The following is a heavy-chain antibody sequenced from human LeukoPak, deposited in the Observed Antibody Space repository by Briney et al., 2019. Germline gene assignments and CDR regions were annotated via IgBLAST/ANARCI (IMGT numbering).Heavy chain of an antibody. Sequence: PSETLSLTCTVSGGSISSYYWSWIRQPPGKGLEWIGYIYTSGSTNYNPSLKSRVTISVDTSKNQFSLKLSSVTAADTAVYYCVRVRFLEWLLTADAFDIWGQGTMVTVSS. CDR3: VRVRFLEWLLTADAFDI. V-gene: IGHV4-4*09. J-gene: IGHJ3*02. D-gene: IGHD3-3*01. CDR1: GGSISSYY. CDR2: IYTSGST.